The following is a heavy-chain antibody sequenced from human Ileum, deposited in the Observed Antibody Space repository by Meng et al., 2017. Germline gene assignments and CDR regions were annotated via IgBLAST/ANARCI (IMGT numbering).Heavy chain of an antibody. CDR1: GGSISGGGYY. CDR2: IFYSGST. J-gene: IGHJ5*02. CDR3: ARVRRGLGLRFDP. V-gene: IGHV4-31*02. D-gene: IGHD3/OR15-3a*01. Sequence: PQPVPGLWKPPPTLSLTLLVSGGSISGGGYYWGWIRQPPGKGLEWIGYIFYSGSTYYNSSLKSRINISVDTSKNQFSLKVSSVTAADTAVYYCARVRRGLGLRFDPWGQGTLVTVSS.